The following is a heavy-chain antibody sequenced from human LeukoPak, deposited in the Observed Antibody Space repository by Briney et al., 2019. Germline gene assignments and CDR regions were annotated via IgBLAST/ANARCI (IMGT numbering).Heavy chain of an antibody. CDR1: GGSISSGGYY. V-gene: IGHV4-31*03. Sequence: SQTLSLTCTVSGGSISSGGYYWSWIRQHPGKGLEWIGYIYYGRSTHYNPSLKSRVTISVDTSKNQFSLKLSSVTAADTAVYYCARRETLSSTSCISHWGQGTLVTVSS. D-gene: IGHD2-2*01. J-gene: IGHJ4*02. CDR3: ARRETLSSTSCISH. CDR2: IYYGRST.